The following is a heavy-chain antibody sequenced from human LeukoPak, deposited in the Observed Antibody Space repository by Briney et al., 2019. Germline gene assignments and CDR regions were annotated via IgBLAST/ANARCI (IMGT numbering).Heavy chain of an antibody. CDR1: GGSISSSTYY. V-gene: IGHV4-39*01. CDR2: IYYSGST. D-gene: IGHD6-13*01. J-gene: IGHJ3*02. Sequence: SETLSLTCTVSGGSISSSTYYWGWIRPPQGMGLEWIGSIYYSGSTYYNASLKSRVTLSADPSKNQFSLQLRSVTAADTAVYYCARPLSGSSSWHGDAFDIWGQGTMVTVSS. CDR3: ARPLSGSSSWHGDAFDI.